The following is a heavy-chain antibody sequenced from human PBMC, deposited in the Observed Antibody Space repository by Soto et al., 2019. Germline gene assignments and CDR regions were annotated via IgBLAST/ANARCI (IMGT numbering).Heavy chain of an antibody. J-gene: IGHJ6*02. CDR2: IYYSGST. CDR3: ARDHATASYYYYYGMDV. V-gene: IGHV4-31*01. D-gene: IGHD2-15*01. CDR1: GGSISSGGYY. Sequence: QVQLQESGPGLVKPSQTLSLTCTVSGGSISSGGYYWSWIRQHPGKGLEWIGYIYYSGSTYYNPSLKRQVTISVDTSKNHFSLKLSSGTAADTAVYYCARDHATASYYYYYGMDVWGQGTTVTVSS.